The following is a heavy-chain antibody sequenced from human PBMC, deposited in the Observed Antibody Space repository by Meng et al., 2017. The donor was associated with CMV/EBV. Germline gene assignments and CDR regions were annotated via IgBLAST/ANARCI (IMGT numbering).Heavy chain of an antibody. CDR3: AKDYWLGWYAEYYFDY. V-gene: IGHV3-30*02. J-gene: IGHJ4*02. CDR1: GFTFSSYG. Sequence: GESLKISCAASGFTFSSYGMHWVRQAPGKGLEWVAFIRYDGGNKYYADSVKGRFTISRDNSKNTLYLQMNSLRAEDTAVYYCAKDYWLGWYAEYYFDYWGQGTLVTVSS. CDR2: IRYDGGNK. D-gene: IGHD6-19*01.